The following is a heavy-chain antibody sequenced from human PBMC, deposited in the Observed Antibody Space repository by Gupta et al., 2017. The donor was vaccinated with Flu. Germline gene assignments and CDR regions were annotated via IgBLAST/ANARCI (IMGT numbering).Heavy chain of an antibody. CDR1: GGSLIGFH. D-gene: IGHD3-3*01. Sequence: QVQLQQWGAGLLKPSETLSLTCVVHGGSLIGFHWSWIRQTPGKGLEWIGEINHSGSTDYNPSLKSRVTMSIETSRNQFSLKLASLTAADTAVYYCARVGPVLRFVDPERESGWFDPWGQGTLVTVSS. J-gene: IGHJ5*02. CDR2: INHSGST. CDR3: ARVGPVLRFVDPERESGWFDP. V-gene: IGHV4-34*01.